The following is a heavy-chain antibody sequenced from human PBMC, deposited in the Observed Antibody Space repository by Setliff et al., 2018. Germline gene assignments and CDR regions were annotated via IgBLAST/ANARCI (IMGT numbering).Heavy chain of an antibody. D-gene: IGHD3-16*01. V-gene: IGHV3-7*03. Sequence: PGGSLRLSCAASGLTFSSYWMTWVRQAPGKGLERLANINEDGSHQWYVDSVKGRFTISRDNAKNSLYLQMNGLRAEDTAVYYCARDPAYGAFDIWGQGTMVTVS. J-gene: IGHJ3*02. CDR3: ARDPAYGAFDI. CDR1: GLTFSSYW. CDR2: INEDGSHQ.